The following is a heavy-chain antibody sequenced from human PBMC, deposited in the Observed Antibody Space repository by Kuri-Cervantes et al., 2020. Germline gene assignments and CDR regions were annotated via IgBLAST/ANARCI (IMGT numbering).Heavy chain of an antibody. Sequence: GESLKISCAASGFTYSSYSMNWVRQAPGKGLEWVSAISGSGGSTYYADSVKGRFTISRDNSKNTLYLQMNSLRAEDTALYYCAKGSTMVQGTVGNYFDYWGQGTLVTVSS. CDR3: AKGSTMVQGTVGNYFDY. D-gene: IGHD3-10*01. CDR1: GFTYSSYS. V-gene: IGHV3-23*01. J-gene: IGHJ4*02. CDR2: ISGSGGST.